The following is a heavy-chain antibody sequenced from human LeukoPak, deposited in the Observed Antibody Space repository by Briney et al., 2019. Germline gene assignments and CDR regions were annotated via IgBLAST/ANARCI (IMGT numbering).Heavy chain of an antibody. V-gene: IGHV5-10-1*01. CDR3: ARQYFYSGMGV. Sequence: GESLRISCKASGFSFFNYNITWVRQMPREGLQWMGRIYPGDSYTTYSPSFQGHVTISADKSINTAYLQWSSLKASDTAMYYCARQYFYSGMGVWGQGTTVTVSS. CDR1: GFSFFNYN. CDR2: IYPGDSYT. J-gene: IGHJ6*02.